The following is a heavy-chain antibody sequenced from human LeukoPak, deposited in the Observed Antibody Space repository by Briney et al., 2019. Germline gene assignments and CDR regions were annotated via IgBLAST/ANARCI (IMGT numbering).Heavy chain of an antibody. D-gene: IGHD1-1*01. CDR1: GFTFSVYG. V-gene: IGHV3-33*01. CDR3: ARENWNVAKYVLDI. CDR2: IRYDGTET. Sequence: GRSLRLSCAASGFTFSVYGMHWVRQAPGRGLDWLTAIRYDGTETAYADSVKGQFTISRGNSRNTLYLQMNSLRVEDTAIYYCARENWNVAKYVLDIWGQGTLVSVAS. J-gene: IGHJ3*02.